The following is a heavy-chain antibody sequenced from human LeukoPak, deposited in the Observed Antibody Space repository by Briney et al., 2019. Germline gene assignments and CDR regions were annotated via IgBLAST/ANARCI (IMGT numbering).Heavy chain of an antibody. J-gene: IGHJ1*01. D-gene: IGHD6-19*01. V-gene: IGHV1-18*04. CDR3: ARDVGRQWLVPEYFQH. CDR2: ISAYNGNT. CDR1: GYTFTSYG. Sequence: PWASVKVSCKASGYTFTSYGISWVRQAPGQGLEWMGWISAYNGNTNYAQKLQGRVTMTTDTSTSTAYMELRSLRSDDTAVYYCARDVGRQWLVPEYFQHWGQGTLVTVSS.